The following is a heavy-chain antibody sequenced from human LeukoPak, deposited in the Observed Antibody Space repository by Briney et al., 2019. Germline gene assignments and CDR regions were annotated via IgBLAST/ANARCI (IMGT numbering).Heavy chain of an antibody. CDR2: IYNGGNT. CDR1: GGSISRYY. V-gene: IGHV4-4*07. D-gene: IGHD1-26*01. CDR3: ARDGSGTYYVDGFDI. Sequence: SETLSLTCTVSGGSISRYYWTWIRQPAGKGLEWIGRIYNGGNTNYNPSLKSRVTMSVDTSKNQFSLNLSSVTAADTAVYYCARDGSGTYYVDGFDIWGQGTLVTVSS. J-gene: IGHJ3*02.